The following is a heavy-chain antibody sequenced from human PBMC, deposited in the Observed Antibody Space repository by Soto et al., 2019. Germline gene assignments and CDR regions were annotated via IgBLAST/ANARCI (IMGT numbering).Heavy chain of an antibody. J-gene: IGHJ4*01. D-gene: IGHD2-21*02. CDR2: IYYSGST. CDR3: ARVHVMVVAGSTFDY. V-gene: IGHV4-31*03. CDR1: GGSISSGGYY. Sequence: SETLSLTCTVSGGSISSGGYYWSWIRQHPGKGLEWIGYIYYSGSTYYNPSLKSRVTISVDTSKNQFSLKLSSVTAADTAVYYCARVHVMVVAGSTFDYWGHGSLVTVSS.